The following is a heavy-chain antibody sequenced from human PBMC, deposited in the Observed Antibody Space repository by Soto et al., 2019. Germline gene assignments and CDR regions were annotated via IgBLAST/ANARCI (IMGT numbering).Heavy chain of an antibody. CDR2: IDYNGVT. CDR1: GCPHYRSGLY. Sequence: SGNLSPTFHGSGCPHYRSGLYRGPAPPPPGRGLEWIGNIDYNGVTYSNPSLKSRVTISRDTSKNQFSLKLTSVTAADTALYYCGKVLVGATGHTDSDSWGPGTLVTVSS. J-gene: IGHJ4*02. CDR3: GKVLVGATGHTDSDS. D-gene: IGHD2-15*01. V-gene: IGHV4-39*01.